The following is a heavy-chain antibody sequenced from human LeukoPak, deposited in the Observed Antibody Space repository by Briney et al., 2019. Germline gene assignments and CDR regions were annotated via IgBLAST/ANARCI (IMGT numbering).Heavy chain of an antibody. V-gene: IGHV3-9*01. CDR3: AKDWGPTPSFIDY. D-gene: IGHD1-26*01. CDR2: ISWTSGSL. J-gene: IGHJ4*02. Sequence: PGRSLRLSCAASGFTFDGYAIHWVRQAPGKGLEWVSSISWTSGSLAYADSVKGRFTISRDNAKNSLYLQMNSLRADDTALYYCAKDWGPTPSFIDYWGQGTLVTVSS. CDR1: GFTFDGYA.